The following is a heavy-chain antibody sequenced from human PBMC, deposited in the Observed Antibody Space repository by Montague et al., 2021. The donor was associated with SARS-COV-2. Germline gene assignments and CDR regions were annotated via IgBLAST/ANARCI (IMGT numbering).Heavy chain of an antibody. D-gene: IGHD3-3*01. Sequence: YNGRTYYNPSLKSRVTISLDTPKNQFSLMLSSGTVADTAVFYCARQRRILPVYYGSFDHAGQGTLVYVSA. J-gene: IGHJ4*02. V-gene: IGHV4-39*01. CDR3: ARQRRILPVYYGSFDH. CDR2: YNGRT.